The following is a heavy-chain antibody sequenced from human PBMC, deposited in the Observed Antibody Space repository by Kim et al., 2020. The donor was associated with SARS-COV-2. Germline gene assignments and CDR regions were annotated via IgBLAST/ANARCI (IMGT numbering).Heavy chain of an antibody. D-gene: IGHD5-18*01. CDR2: INPSGGST. CDR3: ARVVLGVDTEPPTSLGYYYYGMDV. CDR1: GYTFTSYY. J-gene: IGHJ6*02. Sequence: ASVKVSCKASGYTFTSYYMHWVRQAPGQGLEWMGIINPSGGSTSYAQKFQGRVTMTRDTSTSTVYMELSSLRSEDTAVYYCARVVLGVDTEPPTSLGYYYYGMDVWGQGTTVTVSS. V-gene: IGHV1-46*01.